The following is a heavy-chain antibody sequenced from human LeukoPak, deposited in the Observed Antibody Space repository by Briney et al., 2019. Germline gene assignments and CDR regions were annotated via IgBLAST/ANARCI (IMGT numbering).Heavy chain of an antibody. D-gene: IGHD2-21*02. CDR1: GGSFSGYY. CDR3: GKVLLTDCGSDCYSGGYYFVY. J-gene: IGHJ4*02. Sequence: SETLSLTCAVYGGSFSGYYWSWLRQPPGKGLEWIGEINHSGSTNYSPSLKSRVTISVGTSQNKFFRKLSSVAAAGPAVYYCGKVLLTDCGSDCYSGGYYFVYWGQGTLVTVSS. CDR2: INHSGST. V-gene: IGHV4-34*01.